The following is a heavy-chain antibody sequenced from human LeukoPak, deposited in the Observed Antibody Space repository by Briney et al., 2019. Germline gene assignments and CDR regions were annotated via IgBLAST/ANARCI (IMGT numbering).Heavy chain of an antibody. CDR3: ARQQSNWASGPGMDV. Sequence: PSETLSLTCTVSGGSISTSTYYWGWIRQPPGKGLEWIGSIYYSGSTYYNPSLKSRVTISVDASKNQFSLRLSSVTAADTATYYCARQQSNWASGPGMDVWGQGTTVTVSS. V-gene: IGHV4-39*01. J-gene: IGHJ6*02. D-gene: IGHD7-27*01. CDR1: GGSISTSTYY. CDR2: IYYSGST.